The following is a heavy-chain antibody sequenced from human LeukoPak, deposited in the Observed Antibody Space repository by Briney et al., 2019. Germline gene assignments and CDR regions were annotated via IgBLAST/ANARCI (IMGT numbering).Heavy chain of an antibody. CDR3: ARSMTTVTQGAFDI. Sequence: GGSLRLSCAASGFTFSSYAMSWVRQAPGKGLEWVSAISGRGANTYYADSVKGRFTISRDNSKNTLYMQMNSLRAEDTAVYYCARSMTTVTQGAFDIWGQGTMVTVSS. CDR2: ISGRGANT. V-gene: IGHV3-23*01. J-gene: IGHJ3*02. CDR1: GFTFSSYA. D-gene: IGHD4-17*01.